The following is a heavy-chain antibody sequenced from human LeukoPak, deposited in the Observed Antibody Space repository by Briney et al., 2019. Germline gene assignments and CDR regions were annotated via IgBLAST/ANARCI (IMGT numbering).Heavy chain of an antibody. CDR1: GGSFSGYY. J-gene: IGHJ4*02. D-gene: IGHD1-26*01. CDR2: INHSGST. V-gene: IGHV4-34*01. CDR3: AKVSRVGATWYFDY. Sequence: SETLSLTCAVYGGSFSGYYWSWIRQPPGKGLEWIGEINHSGSTNYNPSLKSRVTISVDTSKNQFSLKLSSVTAADTAVYYCAKVSRVGATWYFDYWGQGTLVTVSS.